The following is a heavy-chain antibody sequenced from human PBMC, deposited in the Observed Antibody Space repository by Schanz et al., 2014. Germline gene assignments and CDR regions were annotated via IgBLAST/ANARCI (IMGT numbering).Heavy chain of an antibody. CDR2: FNDGGVNK. CDR3: AKSQGSSFDS. D-gene: IGHD6-13*01. Sequence: EVQLLESGGGLVEPGRSLRLSCVASGFTFSSYDVFWVRQAPGKGLEWVSSFNDGGVNKYYADSVKGRFTISSDNSKSTLYLQMSSLRAEDTAVYYCAKSQGSSFDSWGQGTLVTVSS. J-gene: IGHJ4*02. V-gene: IGHV3-23*01. CDR1: GFTFSSYD.